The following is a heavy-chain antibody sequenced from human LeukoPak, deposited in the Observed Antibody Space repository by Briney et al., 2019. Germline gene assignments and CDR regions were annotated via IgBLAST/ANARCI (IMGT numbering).Heavy chain of an antibody. CDR3: AANIAVAGPDYYYGMDV. Sequence: SETLSLTCTVSGGSISSSSYYWGWIRQPPGKGLEWIGSIYYSGSTYYNPSLKSRVTISVDTSKNQFSLKLSSVTAADTAVYYCAANIAVAGPDYYYGMDVWGQGTTVTVSS. J-gene: IGHJ6*02. CDR2: IYYSGST. CDR1: GGSISSSSYY. V-gene: IGHV4-39*07. D-gene: IGHD6-19*01.